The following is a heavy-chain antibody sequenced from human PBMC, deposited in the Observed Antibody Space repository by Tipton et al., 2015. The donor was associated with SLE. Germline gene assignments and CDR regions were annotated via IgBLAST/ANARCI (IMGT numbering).Heavy chain of an antibody. CDR1: GYTLTSHG. CDR2: ISAYNGNT. Sequence: QLVQSGAEVKKPGASVKVSCKASGYTLTSHGITWVRQAPGQGLEWMGWISAYNGNTIYAQRLQGRVTMTTDTSTSTAYLELRSLISDDTAVYYCARDEAGLRRPYGMDVWGQGTTVTVSS. J-gene: IGHJ6*02. V-gene: IGHV1-18*01. CDR3: ARDEAGLRRPYGMDV. D-gene: IGHD5-12*01.